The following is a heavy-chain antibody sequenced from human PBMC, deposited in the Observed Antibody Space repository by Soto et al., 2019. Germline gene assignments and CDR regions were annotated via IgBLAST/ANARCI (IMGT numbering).Heavy chain of an antibody. CDR2: IYSGGST. CDR1: GFTVSSNY. D-gene: IGHD3-22*01. V-gene: IGHV3-53*01. J-gene: IGHJ4*02. CDR3: ARSPADYYDSSGYIDY. Sequence: SGGSLRLSCAASGFTVSSNYMSWVRQAPGKGLEWVSVIYSGGSTYYADSVKGRFTISRDNSKNTLYLQMNSLRAEDTAVYYCARSPADYYDSSGYIDYWGQGTLVTVSS.